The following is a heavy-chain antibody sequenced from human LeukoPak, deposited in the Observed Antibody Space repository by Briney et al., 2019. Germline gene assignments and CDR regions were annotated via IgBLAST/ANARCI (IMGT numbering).Heavy chain of an antibody. D-gene: IGHD5-12*01. CDR1: GGTFSSYA. Sequence: GASVKVSCKASGGTFSSYAISWVRQAPGQGLEWMGRIIPIFGTANYAQKFQGRVTITTDESTSTAYMELSSLRSEDMAVYYCARVASGYANDYWGQGTLVTVSS. J-gene: IGHJ4*02. CDR2: IIPIFGTA. CDR3: ARVASGYANDY. V-gene: IGHV1-69*05.